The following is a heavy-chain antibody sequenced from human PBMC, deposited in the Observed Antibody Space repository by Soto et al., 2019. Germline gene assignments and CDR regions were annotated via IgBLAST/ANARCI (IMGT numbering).Heavy chain of an antibody. CDR2: INPNSGGT. D-gene: IGHD1-26*01. J-gene: IGHJ5*02. V-gene: IGHV1-2*04. Sequence: ASVKVSCKGSGYTFTGYYMHWVRQAPGQRLEWMGWINPNSGGTNYEQKFQGWVTMTRDTSISTAYMELSSLRSEDTAVYYCARDPSGRQTSVGAPGVHNWFAPWGQGTLVTVSP. CDR3: ARDPSGRQTSVGAPGVHNWFAP. CDR1: GYTFTGYY.